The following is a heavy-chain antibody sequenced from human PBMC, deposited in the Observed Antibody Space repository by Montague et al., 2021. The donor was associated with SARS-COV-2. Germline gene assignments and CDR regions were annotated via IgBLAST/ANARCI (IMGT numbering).Heavy chain of an antibody. J-gene: IGHJ4*02. CDR3: ARLSHWGDVFDS. Sequence: SETLSLTCTVSGGSIISSFYCGWIRQPPGKVLEWVGYIYYSGTTNYNPSRKSRVTISVDTSKNQFSLKLTSVTAADTAVYYCARLSHWGDVFDSWGQGGLVTVSS. CDR2: IYYSGTT. D-gene: IGHD7-27*01. V-gene: IGHV4-59*01. CDR1: GGSIISSFY.